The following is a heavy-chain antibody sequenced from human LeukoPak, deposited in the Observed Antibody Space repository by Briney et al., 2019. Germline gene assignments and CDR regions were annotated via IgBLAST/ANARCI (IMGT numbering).Heavy chain of an antibody. V-gene: IGHV3-53*01. CDR2: MYTEDGT. J-gene: IGHJ4*02. Sequence: GGSLRLSCAASNYTVSDNYMTWVRQTPGKGLEGASVMYTEDGTYSADSVEGRFTISRDNSKNTLYLQMNSLRTVDAAVYYCAGDRGGWYAFESWGQGTLVTAPS. CDR1: NYTVSDNY. CDR3: AGDRGGWYAFES. D-gene: IGHD6-19*01.